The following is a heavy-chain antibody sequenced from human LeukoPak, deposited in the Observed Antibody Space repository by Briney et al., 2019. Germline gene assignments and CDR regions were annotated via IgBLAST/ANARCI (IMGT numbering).Heavy chain of an antibody. CDR3: ARVDVVTVGKNAFDI. CDR1: GLTVSSNY. V-gene: IGHV3-53*01. Sequence: GGSLSLSCAASGLTVSSNYRSWVRQAPGKGLEWVSVTYTGGSTNYADSVKGRFSISRDNSKNTLYLQMNSLRAEDTAVYYCARVDVVTVGKNAFDIWGQGTMVTVSS. D-gene: IGHD4-23*01. CDR2: TYTGGST. J-gene: IGHJ3*02.